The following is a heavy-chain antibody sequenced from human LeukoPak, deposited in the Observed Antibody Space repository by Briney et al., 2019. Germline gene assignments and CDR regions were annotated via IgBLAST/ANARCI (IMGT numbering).Heavy chain of an antibody. J-gene: IGHJ4*02. CDR2: IYYSGST. V-gene: IGHV4-59*01. CDR1: GGSISSYY. D-gene: IGHD1-26*01. Sequence: SETLSLTCTVSGGSISSYYWSWIRQPPGKGLEWIGYIYYSGSTNYNPSLKSRVTISVDTSKNQFSLKLSSVTAADTAVYYCARAWDLYYFDYWGQGTLVIVSS. CDR3: ARAWDLYYFDY.